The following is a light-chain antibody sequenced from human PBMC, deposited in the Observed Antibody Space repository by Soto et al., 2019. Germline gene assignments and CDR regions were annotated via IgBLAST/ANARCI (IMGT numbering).Light chain of an antibody. CDR1: QGXXXX. V-gene: IGKV1-16*01. J-gene: IGKJ5*01. CDR2: AAS. Sequence: MXXXPSXLSASXGDRVTIXXRAXQGXXXXLAWFQQKPGRAPKSLIYAASSLXSXXXXXXXXXXXXXXXXXTISSLQPEDFATYYCQQYNSYPLTFGQGTRLE. CDR3: QQYNSYPLT.